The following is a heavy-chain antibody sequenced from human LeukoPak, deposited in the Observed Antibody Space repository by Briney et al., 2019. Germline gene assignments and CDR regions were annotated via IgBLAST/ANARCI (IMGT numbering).Heavy chain of an antibody. J-gene: IGHJ4*02. D-gene: IGHD6-13*01. CDR3: ARGSWYPIN. Sequence: SETLSLTCTVSGGSISSSSYYWGWIRQPPGQGLEGIGSIYYSGSTYYNPSLKSRVTISVYTSKNQFSLKLSSVTAADTAVYYCARGSWYPINWGPGTLVAVAS. CDR2: IYYSGST. CDR1: GGSISSSSYY. V-gene: IGHV4-39*01.